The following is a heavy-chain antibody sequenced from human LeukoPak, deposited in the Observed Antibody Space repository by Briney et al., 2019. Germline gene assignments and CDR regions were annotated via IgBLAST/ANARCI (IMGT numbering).Heavy chain of an antibody. CDR2: IYYSGNT. J-gene: IGHJ4*02. Sequence: SETLSITCTVSGGSISSYYWNWIRQPPGKGLEWIAYIYYSGNTNYNPSLKSRVTISVDTSKNQFSLKLSSVTAADTAVYYCARDVGATPGYFDYWGQGTLVTVSS. CDR1: GGSISSYY. D-gene: IGHD1-26*01. V-gene: IGHV4-59*01. CDR3: ARDVGATPGYFDY.